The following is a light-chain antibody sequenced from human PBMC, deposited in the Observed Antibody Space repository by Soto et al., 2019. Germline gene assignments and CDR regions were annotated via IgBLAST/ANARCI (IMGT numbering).Light chain of an antibody. CDR3: SSFASTHTYV. CDR2: EVN. J-gene: IGLJ1*01. CDR1: SSDVAFYNH. V-gene: IGLV2-14*01. Sequence: QSALTQPGSVSGSPGQSITISCTGTSSDVAFYNHVSWYQQHPGKAPKHLIYEVNNRPSGVSHRFSGSKSGNTAPLTISGLQAEDEADYYCSSFASTHTYVFGTGTKVTVL.